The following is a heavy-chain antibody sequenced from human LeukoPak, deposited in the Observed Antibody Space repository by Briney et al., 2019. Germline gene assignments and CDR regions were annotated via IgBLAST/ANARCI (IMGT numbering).Heavy chain of an antibody. CDR1: GLTFSDAW. J-gene: IGHJ5*02. CDR3: IWSGLNWFDT. CDR2: IKGKTDSGTT. Sequence: GGSLRLSCAASGLTFSDAWMGWVRQAPGKGLEWVGRIKGKTDSGTTDYAAPVKGRFTISRDDSKNTMYLQMNSLKSEDTAVYFCIWSGLNWFDTWGQGKPVTVSS. D-gene: IGHD3-3*01. V-gene: IGHV3-15*01.